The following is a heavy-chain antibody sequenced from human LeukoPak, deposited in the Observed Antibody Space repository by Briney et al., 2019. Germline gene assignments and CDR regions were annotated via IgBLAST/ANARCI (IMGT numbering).Heavy chain of an antibody. D-gene: IGHD2-2*01. CDR1: GYSISSGYY. Sequence: SETLSLTCSVSGYSISSGYYWAWIRQPPGKGLEWIGLICPSGTTYYNPSLKSRVTISVDTSKNQFSLKLSSVTAADTAVYYCARESVQLLSRWFDPWGQGTLVTVSS. J-gene: IGHJ5*02. V-gene: IGHV4-38-2*02. CDR3: ARESVQLLSRWFDP. CDR2: ICPSGTT.